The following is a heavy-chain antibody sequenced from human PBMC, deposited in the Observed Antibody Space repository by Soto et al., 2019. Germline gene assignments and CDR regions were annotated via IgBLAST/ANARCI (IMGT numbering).Heavy chain of an antibody. V-gene: IGHV1-3*01. Sequence: QVQLVQSGAEVKKPGASVKISCKASGYTFTRYTMNWVRQAPGQRLEWMGWINPDNGNTKSSQKFQDRVIITRDTCASTAYVDLSSLRSEDTAVYYCARGIATGQLDPWGQGTLVTVSS. CDR1: GYTFTRYT. CDR2: INPDNGNT. J-gene: IGHJ5*02. D-gene: IGHD2-15*01. CDR3: ARGIATGQLDP.